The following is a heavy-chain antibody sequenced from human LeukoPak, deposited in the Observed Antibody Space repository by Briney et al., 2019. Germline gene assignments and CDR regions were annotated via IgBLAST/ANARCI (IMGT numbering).Heavy chain of an antibody. CDR2: ISGSGGST. D-gene: IGHD2-15*01. Sequence: PGGSLRLSCAASGFTFSSYAMSWVRQAPGRGLEWVSAISGSGGSTYYADSVKGRFTISRDNPKNTLYLQMNSLRAEDTAVYYCAKEDIVVVVAATPLFDYWGQGTLVTVSS. CDR3: AKEDIVVVVAATPLFDY. CDR1: GFTFSSYA. V-gene: IGHV3-23*01. J-gene: IGHJ4*02.